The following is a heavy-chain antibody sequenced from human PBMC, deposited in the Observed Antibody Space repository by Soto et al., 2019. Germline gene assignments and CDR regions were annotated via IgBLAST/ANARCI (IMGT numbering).Heavy chain of an antibody. J-gene: IGHJ6*02. D-gene: IGHD3-9*01. CDR1: GASIRSYY. Sequence: PSETLSLTCSVSGASIRSYYWHWIRQPPGKGLEWIGYVYYSGSTYYNPTLKSRVTISVDRSKNLFSLKLSSVTAADTAVYYCARVDILTVYGCMDVWGQGTTVTVSS. V-gene: IGHV4-59*08. CDR2: VYYSGST. CDR3: ARVDILTVYGCMDV.